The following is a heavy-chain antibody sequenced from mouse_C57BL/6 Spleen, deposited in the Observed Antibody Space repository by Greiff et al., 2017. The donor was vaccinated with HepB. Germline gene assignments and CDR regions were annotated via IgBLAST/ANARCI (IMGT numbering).Heavy chain of an antibody. J-gene: IGHJ3*01. V-gene: IGHV1-26*01. CDR1: GYTFTDYY. Sequence: EVQLQQSGPELVKPGASVKISCKASGYTFTDYYMNWVKQSHGKSLEWIGDINPNNGGTSYNQKFKGKATLTVDKSSSTAYMELRSLTSEDSAVYYCARTLEGWFAYWGQGTLVTVSA. CDR3: ARTLEGWFAY. CDR2: INPNNGGT.